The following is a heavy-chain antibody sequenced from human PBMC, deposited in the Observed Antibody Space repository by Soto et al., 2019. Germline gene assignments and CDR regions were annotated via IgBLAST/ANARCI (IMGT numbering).Heavy chain of an antibody. CDR3: ARVRHYEILTGT. D-gene: IGHD3-9*01. V-gene: IGHV4-31*03. CDR2: IYYSGST. J-gene: IGHJ5*02. CDR1: GGSISSGGYY. Sequence: PSETLSLTCTVSGGSISSGGYYWSWIRQHPGKGLEWIGYIYYSGSTYYNPSLKSRVTISVDTSKNQFSLKLSSVTAADTSVYYCARVRHYEILTGTWGQGTLVTVSS.